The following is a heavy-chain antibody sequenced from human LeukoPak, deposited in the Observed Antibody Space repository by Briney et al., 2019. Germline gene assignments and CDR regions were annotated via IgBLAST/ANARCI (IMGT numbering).Heavy chain of an antibody. J-gene: IGHJ4*02. CDR1: GGSFSGYY. D-gene: IGHD4-17*01. V-gene: IGHV4-34*01. CDR3: ARYDGDYVDY. CDR2: INHSGST. Sequence: SETPSLTCAVYGGSFSGYYWSWIRQPPGKGREWIGEINHSGSTNYNPSLKSRVTISVDTSKNQFSLKLSSVTAADTAVYYCARYDGDYVDYWGQGTLVTVSS.